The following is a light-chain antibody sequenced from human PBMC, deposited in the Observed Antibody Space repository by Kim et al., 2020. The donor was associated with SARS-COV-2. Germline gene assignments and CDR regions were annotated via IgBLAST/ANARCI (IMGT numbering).Light chain of an antibody. CDR2: DRK. CDR3: GTWDTSLSALV. Sequence: GRTVPITCSGSNSNIGNKYVFWYQQLPGTVPKLLVYDRKKRISGIPDRGSGSRSGTSAALGITRLQTGDEADYYCGTWDTSLSALVFGGGTKLTVL. V-gene: IGLV1-51*01. CDR1: NSNIGNKY. J-gene: IGLJ2*01.